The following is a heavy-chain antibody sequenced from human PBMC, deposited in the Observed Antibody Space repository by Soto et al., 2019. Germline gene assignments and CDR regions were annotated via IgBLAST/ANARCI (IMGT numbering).Heavy chain of an antibody. Sequence: QVQLQESGPGLVKPSGTLSLTCAVSGGSISSSNWWSWVRQPPGKELEWIGEIYHSGSTNYNPSRKSRVTISVDKSKIQFSMKLSSVTDADTAVYYCARIPYDILTGSHLWGQGTLVTVSS. J-gene: IGHJ4*02. D-gene: IGHD3-9*01. V-gene: IGHV4-4*02. CDR2: IYHSGST. CDR1: GGSISSSNW. CDR3: ARIPYDILTGSHL.